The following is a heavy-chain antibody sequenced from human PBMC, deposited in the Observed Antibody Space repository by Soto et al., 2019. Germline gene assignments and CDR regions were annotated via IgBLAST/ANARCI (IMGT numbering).Heavy chain of an antibody. V-gene: IGHV3-7*01. CDR1: GFTFINYW. CDR3: ARDHINGWKFDY. Sequence: PWGSLRLSCAASGFTFINYWIILVRQAPGKGLEWVANIKQDGSENYYVDSVNGRFTTSRDNTKNSFYLQMNSLRAEDTAVYYCARDHINGWKFDYWGRGTLVTVSS. CDR2: IKQDGSEN. J-gene: IGHJ4*02. D-gene: IGHD6-19*01.